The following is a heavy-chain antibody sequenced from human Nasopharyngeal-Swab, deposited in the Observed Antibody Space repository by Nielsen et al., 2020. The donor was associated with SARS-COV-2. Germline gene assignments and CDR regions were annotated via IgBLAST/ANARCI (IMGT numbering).Heavy chain of an antibody. CDR3: ARNGGPLSDYYFYYAMDV. Sequence: VRQAPGKGLEWISFISRSAATIYYADSVKGRFTISRDNAKNALYLQLSGLRPEDTAVYYCARNGGPLSDYYFYYAMDVWGQGTSVTVSS. D-gene: IGHD3-16*02. CDR2: ISRSAATI. J-gene: IGHJ6*02. V-gene: IGHV3-48*03.